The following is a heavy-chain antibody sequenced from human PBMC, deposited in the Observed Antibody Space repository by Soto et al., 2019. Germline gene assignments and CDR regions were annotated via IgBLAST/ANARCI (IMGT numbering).Heavy chain of an antibody. CDR3: ARDPGYGAKGGAFDI. CDR2: IYYSGST. V-gene: IGHV4-31*03. J-gene: IGHJ3*02. Sequence: SETLSLTCTVSGGSISSGGYYWSWIRQHPGKGLEWIGYIYYSGSTYYNPSLKSRVTISVDTSKNQFSLKLSSVTAADTAVYYCARDPGYGAKGGAFDIWGQGTMVTVSS. CDR1: GGSISSGGYY. D-gene: IGHD4-17*01.